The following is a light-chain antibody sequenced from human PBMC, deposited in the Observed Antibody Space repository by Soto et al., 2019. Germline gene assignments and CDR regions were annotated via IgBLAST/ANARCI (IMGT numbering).Light chain of an antibody. Sequence: EIVMTQSPATQSVSPGERATLSCRASQSVSSTLAWYQQKPGQAPRLLFFGASIRATGLPDRFSGGGSGTDFTLTISRLEPEDFAVYYCQQYGSSPEWTFGQGTKVDIK. CDR3: QQYGSSPEWT. CDR2: GAS. J-gene: IGKJ1*01. CDR1: QSVSST. V-gene: IGKV3-20*01.